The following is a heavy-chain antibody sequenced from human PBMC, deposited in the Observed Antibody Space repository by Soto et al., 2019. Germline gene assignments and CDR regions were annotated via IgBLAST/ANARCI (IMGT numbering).Heavy chain of an antibody. CDR2: IFYSGTT. CDR1: GGSISGSSYY. J-gene: IGHJ4*02. V-gene: IGHV4-39*01. Sequence: QLQLQESGPGLVKPSETLSLTCTVSGGSISGSSYYWGWIRQPPGKGLEWIGTIFYSGTTYYNPSLKSRVTISVDTSKNPFSLRLTSVTAADTAVYYCASYGDYPDYWGQGTLVTVSS. CDR3: ASYGDYPDY. D-gene: IGHD4-17*01.